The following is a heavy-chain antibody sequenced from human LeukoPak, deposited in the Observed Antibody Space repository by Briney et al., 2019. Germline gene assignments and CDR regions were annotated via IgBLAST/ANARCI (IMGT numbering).Heavy chain of an antibody. V-gene: IGHV3-66*01. Sequence: PGGSLRLSCAASGFAVSGNYMSWVRQAPGKGLEWVSVIFSGGSTYYADSVKGRFTISRDNSKNTVDLQMNSLRAEDTAVYYCARGHDYDSSVAYWGQGTLVTVSS. D-gene: IGHD3-22*01. J-gene: IGHJ4*02. CDR3: ARGHDYDSSVAY. CDR2: IFSGGST. CDR1: GFAVSGNY.